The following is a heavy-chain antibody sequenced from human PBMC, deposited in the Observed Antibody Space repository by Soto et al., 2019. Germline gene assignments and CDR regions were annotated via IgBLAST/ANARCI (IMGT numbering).Heavy chain of an antibody. J-gene: IGHJ4*02. D-gene: IGHD1-26*01. CDR1: GFSLTTDRVG. CDR2: IYWDDSK. CDR3: AHAYGGRSLY. V-gene: IGHV2-5*02. Sequence: QITLKESGPTLVKPTQTLTLTCTFSGFSLTTDRVGVGWIRQPPGEALEWLAVIYWDDSKTYRPSLESRLTITKDTSKTQVALTMPTMDSLGTATYYCAHAYGGRSLYWGQGTLVTVSS.